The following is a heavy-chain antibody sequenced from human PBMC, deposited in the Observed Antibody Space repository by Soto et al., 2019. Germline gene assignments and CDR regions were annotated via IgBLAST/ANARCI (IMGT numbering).Heavy chain of an antibody. J-gene: IGHJ6*04. CDR3: ARDPMVRGLVDV. CDR1: GFTFSSYS. V-gene: IGHV3-21*01. CDR2: ISSSSSYI. D-gene: IGHD3-10*01. Sequence: GGSLRLSCAASGFTFSSYSMNWVRQAPGKGLEWVSSISSSSSYIYYADSVKGRFTISRDNAKNSLYLQMNSLRAEDTAVYYCARDPMVRGLVDVWGKGTTVTVSS.